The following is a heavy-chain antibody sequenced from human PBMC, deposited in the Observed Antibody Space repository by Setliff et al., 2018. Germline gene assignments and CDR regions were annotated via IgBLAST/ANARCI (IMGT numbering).Heavy chain of an antibody. D-gene: IGHD3-3*01. CDR2: IYYSGST. J-gene: IGHJ5*02. CDR3: ARASLGYDFWSGYYSPELWLDP. Sequence: PSETLSLTCAVSGYSISSGYYWGWIRQPPGKGLEWIGSIYYSGSTYYNPSLKSRVTISVDTSKNQFSLKLSSVTAADTAVYYCARASLGYDFWSGYYSPELWLDPWGQGTLVTVSS. V-gene: IGHV4-38-2*01. CDR1: GYSISSGYY.